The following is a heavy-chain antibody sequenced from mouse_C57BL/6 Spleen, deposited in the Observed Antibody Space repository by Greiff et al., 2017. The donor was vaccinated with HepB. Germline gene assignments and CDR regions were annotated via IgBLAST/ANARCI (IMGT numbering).Heavy chain of an antibody. CDR3: TRGNYPFDS. J-gene: IGHJ4*01. V-gene: IGHV1-81*01. CDR1: GYTFTSYG. D-gene: IGHD1-1*02. CDR2: IYPRSVNT. Sequence: QVQLQQSGAELARPGASVKLSCKASGYTFTSYGISWVKQRTGQGLEWIGEIYPRSVNTYYNEKFKGKATLTADKSTSTAYMKLRSLTSEDSAGYSCTRGNYPFDSWGQGTSVTVSS.